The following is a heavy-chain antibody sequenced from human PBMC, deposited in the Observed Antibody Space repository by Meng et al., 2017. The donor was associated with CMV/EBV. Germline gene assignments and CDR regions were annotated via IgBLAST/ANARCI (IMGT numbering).Heavy chain of an antibody. J-gene: IGHJ4*02. Sequence: GESLKISCAASGFTFSNRDMNWVRQAPGKGLEWVSGVSWNGSRTHYADSVKGRFIISRDNAKNSLYLQMNSLRAEDTALYYCAKGRRVATPGGFDYWGQGTLVTVSS. D-gene: IGHD5-12*01. CDR1: GFTFSNRD. CDR3: AKGRRVATPGGFDY. V-gene: IGHV3-19*01. CDR2: VSWNGSRT.